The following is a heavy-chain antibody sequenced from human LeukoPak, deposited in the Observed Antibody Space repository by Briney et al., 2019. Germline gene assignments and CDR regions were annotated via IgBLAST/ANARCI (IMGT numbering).Heavy chain of an antibody. CDR3: ARRGYYDSSGYDY. Sequence: SETLSLTCTVSGGSTSSSSYYWGWIRQPPGKGLEWIGSIYYSGSTYYNPSLKSRVTISVDTSKNQFSLKLSSVTAADTAVYYCARRGYYDSSGYDYWGQGTLVTVSS. CDR1: GGSTSSSSYY. CDR2: IYYSGST. D-gene: IGHD3-22*01. J-gene: IGHJ4*02. V-gene: IGHV4-39*01.